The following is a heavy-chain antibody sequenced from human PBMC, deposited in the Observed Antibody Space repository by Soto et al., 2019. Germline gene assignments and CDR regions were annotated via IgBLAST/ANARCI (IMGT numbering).Heavy chain of an antibody. Sequence: QTLSLTCAISGDSVSSNTAAWNWIRSSPSRGLEWPGRTYYRSNWRHDYAVSVRSRITVNPDTSKNHFSLQLNSVTPDDTAVYYCARGVAGSGFDLWGQGTLVRVSS. CDR1: GDSVSSNTAA. J-gene: IGHJ4*02. CDR2: TYYRSNWRH. D-gene: IGHD6-19*01. CDR3: ARGVAGSGFDL. V-gene: IGHV6-1*01.